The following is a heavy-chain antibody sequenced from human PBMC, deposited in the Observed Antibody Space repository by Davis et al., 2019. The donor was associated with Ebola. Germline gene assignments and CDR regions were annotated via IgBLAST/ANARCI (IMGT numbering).Heavy chain of an antibody. CDR1: GGSISSYY. J-gene: IGHJ4*02. V-gene: IGHV4-59*08. CDR2: IYYSGST. D-gene: IGHD3-10*01. Sequence: SETLSLTCTVSGGSISSYYWSWIRQPPGKGLEWIGYIYYSGSTNYNPSLKSRVTISVDTSKNQFSLKLSSVTAADTAVYYCARRDLEFGELLWRESGFDYWGQGTLVTVSS. CDR3: ARRDLEFGELLWRESGFDY.